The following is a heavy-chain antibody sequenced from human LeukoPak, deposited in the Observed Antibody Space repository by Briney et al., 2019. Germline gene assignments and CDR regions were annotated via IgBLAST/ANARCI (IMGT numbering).Heavy chain of an antibody. CDR3: ARQGGYQYYFDY. V-gene: IGHV4-34*01. CDR1: GESFSGYY. CDR2: ISHSGIT. Sequence: SETLSLTCGVQGESFSGYYWSWIRQPPGKGLEWIGEISHSGITNYSPSLQSRVTISVDTSKNQFSLKLSSVTAADTAVYYCARQGGYQYYFDYWGQGTLVTVSS. D-gene: IGHD1-26*01. J-gene: IGHJ4*02.